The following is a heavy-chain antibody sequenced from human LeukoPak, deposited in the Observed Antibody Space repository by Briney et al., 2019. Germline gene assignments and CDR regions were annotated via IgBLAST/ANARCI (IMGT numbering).Heavy chain of an antibody. J-gene: IGHJ4*02. Sequence: GGSLRLSCAASGFTFSSYEMNWVRQAPGKGLEWVSYISSSGSTIYYADSVMGRFTISRDNAKNSLYLQMNSLRAEDTAVYYCARGSASSGWYGIDYWGQGTLVTVSS. CDR1: GFTFSSYE. CDR2: ISSSGSTI. CDR3: ARGSASSGWYGIDY. D-gene: IGHD6-19*01. V-gene: IGHV3-48*03.